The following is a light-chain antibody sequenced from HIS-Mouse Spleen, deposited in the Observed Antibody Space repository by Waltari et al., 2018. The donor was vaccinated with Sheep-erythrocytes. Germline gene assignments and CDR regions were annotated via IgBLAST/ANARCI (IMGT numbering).Light chain of an antibody. J-gene: IGKJ3*01. CDR2: GAS. Sequence: EIVLTQSPGTLSLSPVQSATLSCRAMQSVSSSYLAWYQQKPGQAPRLLIYGASSRATGIPDRFSGSGSGTDFTLTISRLEPEDFAVYYCQQYGSSPFTFGPGTKVDIK. CDR1: QSVSSSY. V-gene: IGKV3-20*01. CDR3: QQYGSSPFT.